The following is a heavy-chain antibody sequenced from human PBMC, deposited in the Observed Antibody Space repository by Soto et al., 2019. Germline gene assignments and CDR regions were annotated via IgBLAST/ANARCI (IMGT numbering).Heavy chain of an antibody. D-gene: IGHD6-19*01. CDR3: TRGPSRLYSSAWYSGAFDY. Sequence: EVQLVESGGGSVKPGRSLRLSCTASGFTFGDFAMSWFRQAPGKGLEWVGFIRSKAYGGTPEYAASVKGRFTISRDDSKSIAYLQMNSLKTEDTAVYYCTRGPSRLYSSAWYSGAFDYWGQGTLVTVSS. CDR1: GFTFGDFA. V-gene: IGHV3-49*05. J-gene: IGHJ4*02. CDR2: IRSKAYGGTP.